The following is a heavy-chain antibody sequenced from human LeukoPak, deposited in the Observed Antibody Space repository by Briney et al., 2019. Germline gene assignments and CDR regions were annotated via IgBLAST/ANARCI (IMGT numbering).Heavy chain of an antibody. V-gene: IGHV3-30-3*01. Sequence: GRSLRLSCAASGFTFSSYAMHWVRQAPGKGLEWVAVISYDGSNKYYADSVKGRFTISRDNSKNTLYLQMNSLRAEDTAVYYCAGLGDGFWSGYRYWGQGTLVTVSS. CDR2: ISYDGSNK. CDR1: GFTFSSYA. J-gene: IGHJ4*02. CDR3: AGLGDGFWSGYRY. D-gene: IGHD3-3*01.